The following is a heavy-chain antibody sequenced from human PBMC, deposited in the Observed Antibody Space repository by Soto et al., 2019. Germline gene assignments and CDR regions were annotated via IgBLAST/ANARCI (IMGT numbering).Heavy chain of an antibody. CDR2: ISSSSSYI. Sequence: PGGSLRLSCAASGFTFSSYSMNWVRQAPGKGLEWVSSISSSSSYIYYADSVKGRFTISRDNAKNSLYLQMNSLRAEDTAVYYCARDTDYDYVWGSYASNRNYYYYGMDVWGQGTTVTVSS. CDR3: ARDTDYDYVWGSYASNRNYYYYGMDV. D-gene: IGHD3-16*01. V-gene: IGHV3-21*01. J-gene: IGHJ6*02. CDR1: GFTFSSYS.